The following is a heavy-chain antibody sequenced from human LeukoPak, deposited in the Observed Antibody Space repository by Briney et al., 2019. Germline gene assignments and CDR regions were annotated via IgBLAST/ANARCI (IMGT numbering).Heavy chain of an antibody. CDR3: AREMPIVAVVAATDPDAFDI. CDR1: GYTFTGYY. D-gene: IGHD2-15*01. J-gene: IGHJ3*02. CDR2: INPNSGGT. Sequence: GASVKVSCKASGYTFTGYYMHWVRQAPGQGLEWMGWINPNSGGTNYAQKFQGRVTMTRDTSISTAYMELSRLRSDDTAVYYCAREMPIVAVVAATDPDAFDIWGQGTMVTVSS. V-gene: IGHV1-2*02.